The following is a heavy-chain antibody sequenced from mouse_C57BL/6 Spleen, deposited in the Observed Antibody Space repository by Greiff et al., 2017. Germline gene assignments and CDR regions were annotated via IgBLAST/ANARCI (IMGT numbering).Heavy chain of an antibody. CDR3: ARLRAPFDV. V-gene: IGHV1-9*01. J-gene: IGHJ2*01. CDR2: ILPGSGST. Sequence: VKLVESGAELMKPGASVKLSCKATGYTFTGYWIEWVKQRPGHGLEWIGEILPGSGSTNYNVKFKGKATFTADTSSNTAYMQLSSLTTEDSAIYYCARLRAPFDVWGKGTTLTVAS. D-gene: IGHD2-12*01. CDR1: GYTFTGYW.